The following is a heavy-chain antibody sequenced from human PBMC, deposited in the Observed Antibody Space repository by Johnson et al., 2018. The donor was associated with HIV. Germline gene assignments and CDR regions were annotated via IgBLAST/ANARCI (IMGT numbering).Heavy chain of an antibody. D-gene: IGHD3-22*01. CDR1: GFTFDDYA. CDR2: ISWNSGSI. CDR3: ARGGTMIVVVITYDAFDI. J-gene: IGHJ3*02. Sequence: LVESGGGLVQPGRSLRLSCAASGFTFDDYAMHWVRQAPGKGLEWVSGISWNSGSIGYADSVKGRFTISRDNAKNSLYLQMNSLRAEDTALYYCARGGTMIVVVITYDAFDIWGQGTMVTVSS. V-gene: IGHV3-9*01.